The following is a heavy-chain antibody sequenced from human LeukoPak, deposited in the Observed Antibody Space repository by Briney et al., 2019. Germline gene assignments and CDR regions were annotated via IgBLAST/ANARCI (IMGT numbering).Heavy chain of an antibody. V-gene: IGHV3-23*01. D-gene: IGHD5-24*01. CDR3: ARRRDGYNPELDY. CDR2: ISGSTGST. CDR1: GFTFSNAW. J-gene: IGHJ4*02. Sequence: GGSLRLSCAASGFTFSNAWMNWVRQAPGKGLEWVSLISGSTGSTYYADSVKGRFSISRDNSKNTLYLQMDSLKTEDTAVYYCARRRDGYNPELDYWGQGTLVTVSS.